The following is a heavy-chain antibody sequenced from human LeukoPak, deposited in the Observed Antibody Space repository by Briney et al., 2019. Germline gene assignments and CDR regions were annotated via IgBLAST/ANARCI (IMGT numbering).Heavy chain of an antibody. CDR2: IVVGSGNT. J-gene: IGHJ5*02. D-gene: IGHD3-3*01. Sequence: GASVKVSCKASGFTFTSSAMQWVRQARGQRLEWIGWIVVGSGNTNYAQKFQERVTITRDMSTSTAYMELSSLRSEDTAVYYCATVIGYYGNWFDPWGQGTLVTVSS. CDR3: ATVIGYYGNWFDP. V-gene: IGHV1-58*02. CDR1: GFTFTSSA.